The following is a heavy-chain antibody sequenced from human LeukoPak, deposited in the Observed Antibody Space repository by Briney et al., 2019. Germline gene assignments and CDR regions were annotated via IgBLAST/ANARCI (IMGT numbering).Heavy chain of an antibody. J-gene: IGHJ4*02. CDR3: ARGWGDTYSSSWYYFDY. CDR2: ISGGSSFT. V-gene: IGHV3-21*01. CDR1: GFSFSSFS. D-gene: IGHD6-13*01. Sequence: GGSLRLSCAASGFSFSSFSMNWVRQAPGKGLEWVSYISGGSSFTYYVDSVKGRFTISRDNAKNSLYLQMNSLRAEDTAVYYCARGWGDTYSSSWYYFDYWGQGTLVTVPS.